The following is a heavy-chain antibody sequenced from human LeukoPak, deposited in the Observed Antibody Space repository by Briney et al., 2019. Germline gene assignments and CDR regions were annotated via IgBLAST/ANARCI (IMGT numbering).Heavy chain of an antibody. D-gene: IGHD6-13*01. CDR1: GYTFTGDY. V-gene: IGHV1-2*02. J-gene: IGHJ6*02. CDR2: INPNSGGT. CDR3: ARRTKYSSSWYNYYYYGMDV. Sequence: ASVKVSCKASGYTFTGDYIHWVRQAPGQGFEWMGWINPNSGGTNYAQKFQGRVTMTRDTSISTAYMDLSRLRSDDTAVYYCARRTKYSSSWYNYYYYGMDVWGQGTTVTVSS.